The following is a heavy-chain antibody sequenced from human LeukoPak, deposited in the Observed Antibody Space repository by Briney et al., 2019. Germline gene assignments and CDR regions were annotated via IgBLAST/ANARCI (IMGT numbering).Heavy chain of an antibody. J-gene: IGHJ3*02. CDR2: IKQDGSEK. CDR1: GFTFSSYW. D-gene: IGHD4-17*01. Sequence: PGGSLRLSCAASGFTFSSYWMSWVRQAPGKGLEWVANIKQDGSEKYYVDSVKGRFTISRDNAKNSLYLQMNSLRAEDTAVYYCARGLRGYGDYAGYDAFDIWGQGTMVTVSS. V-gene: IGHV3-7*01. CDR3: ARGLRGYGDYAGYDAFDI.